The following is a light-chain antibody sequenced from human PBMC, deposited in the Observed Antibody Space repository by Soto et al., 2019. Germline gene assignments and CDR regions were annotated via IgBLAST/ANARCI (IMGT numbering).Light chain of an antibody. J-gene: IGKJ1*01. Sequence: EIVLTQSPDTLSLSPGERATLSCRASQRVSSSYLAWYQQKPGQAPRLLIYDTSSRATGISDRFSGRGSGTDFTLTISRLEPEDFAVYYCQQFGISPQTFGQGTTVEIK. CDR1: QRVSSSY. CDR2: DTS. V-gene: IGKV3-20*01. CDR3: QQFGISPQT.